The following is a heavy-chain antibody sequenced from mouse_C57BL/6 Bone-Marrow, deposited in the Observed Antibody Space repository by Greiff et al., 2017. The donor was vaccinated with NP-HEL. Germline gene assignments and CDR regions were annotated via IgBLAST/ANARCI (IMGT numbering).Heavy chain of an antibody. CDR2: IYPSDSET. CDR3: ARGPKTLYYAMDY. J-gene: IGHJ4*01. CDR1: GYTFTSYW. Sequence: QVQLKQPGAELVRPGSSVKLSCKASGYTFTSYWMDWVKQRPGQGLEWIGNIYPSDSETHYNQKFKDKATLTVDKSSSTAYMQLSSLTSEDSAVYYCARGPKTLYYAMDYWGQGTSVTVSS. V-gene: IGHV1-61*01.